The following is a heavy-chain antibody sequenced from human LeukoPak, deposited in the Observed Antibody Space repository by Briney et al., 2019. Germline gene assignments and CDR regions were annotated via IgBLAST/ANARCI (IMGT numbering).Heavy chain of an antibody. D-gene: IGHD2-15*01. CDR1: GYTFTSYA. J-gene: IGHJ4*02. CDR3: AMEGGLTTPSYY. V-gene: IGHV1-69*06. Sequence: SVKVSCKASGYTFTSYAMNWVRQAPGQGLEWMGGIIPIFGTANYAQKFQGRVTITADKSTSTAYMELSSLRSEDTAVYYCAMEGGLTTPSYYWGQGTLVTVSS. CDR2: IIPIFGTA.